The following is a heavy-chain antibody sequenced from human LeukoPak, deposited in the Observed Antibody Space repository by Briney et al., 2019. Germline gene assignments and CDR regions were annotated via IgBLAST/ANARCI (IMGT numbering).Heavy chain of an antibody. D-gene: IGHD6-13*01. CDR2: MHNSGTP. Sequence: PSETLSLTCTISGGSVSSGVHYWSWIRQPPGKGLEWIGYMHNSGTPNYSPSLKSRVTMSADTSKNQFSLNLSSVTAADTAVYYCVRVPAAGTGPDSWGQGTLVSVSS. CDR3: VRVPAAGTGPDS. CDR1: GGSVSSGVHY. V-gene: IGHV4-61*08. J-gene: IGHJ4*02.